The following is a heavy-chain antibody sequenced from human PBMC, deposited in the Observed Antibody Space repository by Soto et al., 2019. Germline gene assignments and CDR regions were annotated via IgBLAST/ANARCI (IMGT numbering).Heavy chain of an antibody. CDR3: ARQDYDSSFRMASDAFDI. Sequence: PGESLKISCKGSGYSFTSYWIGWVRQMPGKGLEWMGIIYPGDSDTRYSPSFQGQVTISADKSISTAYLQWSSLKASDTATYYCARQDYDSSFRMASDAFDIWGQGTMVTVSS. CDR2: IYPGDSDT. D-gene: IGHD3-22*01. CDR1: GYSFTSYW. V-gene: IGHV5-51*01. J-gene: IGHJ3*02.